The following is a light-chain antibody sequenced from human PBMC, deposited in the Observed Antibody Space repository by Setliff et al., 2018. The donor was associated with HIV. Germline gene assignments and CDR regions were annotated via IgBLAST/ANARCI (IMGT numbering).Light chain of an antibody. CDR2: DVT. CDR1: NSDIGTYNY. CDR3: CSYAVSSFSYV. Sequence: QSALAQPRAVSGAPGQSVTISCTRTNSDIGTYNYVSWYQQHPGKAPKLMIYDVTKRPSGVPDRFSGSKSVNKASPTISGLQTTDQADYYCCSYAVSSFSYVFGTGNKVTVL. J-gene: IGLJ1*01. V-gene: IGLV2-11*01.